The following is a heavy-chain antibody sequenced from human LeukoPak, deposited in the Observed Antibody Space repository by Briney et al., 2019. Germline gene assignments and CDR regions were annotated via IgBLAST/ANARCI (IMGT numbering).Heavy chain of an antibody. Sequence: EASVKVSCKASGGTFSSYAISWVRQAPGQGLEWMGGIIPIFGTANYAQKFQGRVTITADKSTSTAYMELNSLRSEDTAVYYCARDQGGSAYDYWGQGTLVTVSS. J-gene: IGHJ4*02. CDR3: ARDQGGSAYDY. CDR1: GGTFSSYA. D-gene: IGHD2-15*01. CDR2: IIPIFGTA. V-gene: IGHV1-69*06.